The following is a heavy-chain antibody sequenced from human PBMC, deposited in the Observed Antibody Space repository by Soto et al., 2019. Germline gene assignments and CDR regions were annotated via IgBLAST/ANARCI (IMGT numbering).Heavy chain of an antibody. CDR3: ARDPVPYYSSRAWNAFDI. CDR1: GFTFSSYW. J-gene: IGHJ3*02. CDR2: KKQDGSEK. V-gene: IGHV3-7*01. D-gene: IGHD6-13*01. Sequence: EVQLVESGGGLVQPGGSLRLSCAASGFTFSSYWMSWVRQAPGKGLEWVANKKQDGSEKYYVDSVKGRFTISRDNAKNSLYLQMNSLRAEDTAVYYCARDPVPYYSSRAWNAFDIWGQGTMVTVSS.